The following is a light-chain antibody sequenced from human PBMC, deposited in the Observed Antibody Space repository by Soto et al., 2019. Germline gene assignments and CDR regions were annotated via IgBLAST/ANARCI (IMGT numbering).Light chain of an antibody. CDR2: EVS. V-gene: IGLV2-14*01. J-gene: IGLJ3*02. CDR1: SSDVGGYNY. Sequence: QSALTQPASVSESPGQSITISCTGTSSDVGGYNYVSWYQHHPGKAPKLMIYEVSTRPSGVSNRFSGSKSGNTASLTISGLQPEDEADYYCSSYSSSSTLVFGGGTKLTVL. CDR3: SSYSSSSTLV.